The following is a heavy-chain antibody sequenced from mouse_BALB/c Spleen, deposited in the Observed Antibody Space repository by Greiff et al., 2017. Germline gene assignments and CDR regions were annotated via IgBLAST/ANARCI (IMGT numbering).Heavy chain of an antibody. D-gene: IGHD3-1*01. CDR1: GYTFTDYE. Sequence: QVQLKESGAELVRPGASVTLSCKASGYTFTDYEMHWVKQTPVHGLEWIGAIDPETGGTAYNQKFKGKATLTADKSSSTAYMELRSLTSEDSAVYYCTRSDYSPAWFADWGQGTLVTVSA. CDR3: TRSDYSPAWFAD. J-gene: IGHJ3*01. V-gene: IGHV1-15*01. CDR2: IDPETGGT.